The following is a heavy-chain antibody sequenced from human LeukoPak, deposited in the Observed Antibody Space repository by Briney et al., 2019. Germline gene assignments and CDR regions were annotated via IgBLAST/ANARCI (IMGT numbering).Heavy chain of an antibody. CDR1: GFTVSSNY. V-gene: IGHV3-53*01. Sequence: GGSLRLSCAASGFTVSSNYMSWVRQAPGKGLEWVSVIYSGGSTYYADSVKGRFSISRDNSKNTLYLQMNSLRAEDTAVYYCAKCLGYSGYDCDYWGQGTLVTVSS. CDR2: IYSGGST. J-gene: IGHJ4*02. CDR3: AKCLGYSGYDCDY. D-gene: IGHD5-12*01.